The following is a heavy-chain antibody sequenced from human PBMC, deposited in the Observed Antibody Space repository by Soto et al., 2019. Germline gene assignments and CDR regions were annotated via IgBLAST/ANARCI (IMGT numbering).Heavy chain of an antibody. CDR1: GFTFSSYS. CDR2: ISSSSSTI. D-gene: IGHD3-16*02. V-gene: IGHV3-48*01. Sequence: EVQLVESGGGLVQPGGSLRLSCAASGFTFSSYSMNWVRQAPGKGLEWVSYISSSSSTIYYADSVKGRFTISRDNAKNSLYLQMNSLRAEDTAVYYCARDFTRYYDYIWGSYLADYWGQGTLVTVSS. CDR3: ARDFTRYYDYIWGSYLADY. J-gene: IGHJ4*02.